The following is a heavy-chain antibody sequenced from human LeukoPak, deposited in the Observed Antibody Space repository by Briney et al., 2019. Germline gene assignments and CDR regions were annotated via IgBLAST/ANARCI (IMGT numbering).Heavy chain of an antibody. J-gene: IGHJ5*02. D-gene: IGHD3-22*01. CDR3: ARSRGSYYYDGSGLGNGFDP. V-gene: IGHV1-69*13. Sequence: SVKVSCKASGGTFSSYAISWVRQAPEQGLEWMGGIIPIFGTANYAQKFQGRVTITADESTSTAYMERSSLRSEDTAVYYCARSRGSYYYDGSGLGNGFDPWGQGTLVTVSS. CDR2: IIPIFGTA. CDR1: GGTFSSYA.